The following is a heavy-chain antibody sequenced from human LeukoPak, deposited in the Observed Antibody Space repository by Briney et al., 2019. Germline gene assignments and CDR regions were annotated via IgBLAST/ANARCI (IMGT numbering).Heavy chain of an antibody. J-gene: IGHJ3*02. CDR2: IYHSGST. CDR1: GGSISIGGYS. D-gene: IGHD6-13*01. Sequence: SENLSLNCAGSGGSISIGGYSWSWVRQPPGKGLEWIGYIYHSGSTYYNPSLKSRVTISVDRSKNQFSLKLSYVTAADTAVYYCDRGRSIAAAAGDFDIWGQGTMVTVSS. V-gene: IGHV4-30-2*01. CDR3: DRGRSIAAAAGDFDI.